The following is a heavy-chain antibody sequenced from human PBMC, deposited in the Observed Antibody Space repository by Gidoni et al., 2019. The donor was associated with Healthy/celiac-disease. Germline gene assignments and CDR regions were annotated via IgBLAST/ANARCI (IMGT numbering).Heavy chain of an antibody. Sequence: QVQLVQSGAEVKKPGASVKVSCNASVYTFTGYYMHWVRQAPGQGLEWMGWINPNSGGTNYAQKFQGRVTMTRDTSISTAYMELSRLRSDDTAVYYCARERPTVTTPSHKNWFDPWGQGTLVTVSS. D-gene: IGHD4-17*01. V-gene: IGHV1-2*02. J-gene: IGHJ5*02. CDR3: ARERPTVTTPSHKNWFDP. CDR1: VYTFTGYY. CDR2: INPNSGGT.